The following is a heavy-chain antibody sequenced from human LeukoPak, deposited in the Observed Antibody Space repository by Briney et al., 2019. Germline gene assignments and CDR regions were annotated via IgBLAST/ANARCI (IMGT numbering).Heavy chain of an antibody. J-gene: IGHJ6*02. V-gene: IGHV1-8*01. CDR1: GYTFTSYD. D-gene: IGHD3-3*01. Sequence: ASVTVSCKASGYTFTSYDINWVRQAPGQGLEWMGWMNPNSGNTGYAQKFQGRVTMTRNTSISTAYMELSSLRSEDTAVYYCARRRYYDFWSGYYYWYYYYGMDVWGQGTTVTVSS. CDR3: ARRRYYDFWSGYYYWYYYYGMDV. CDR2: MNPNSGNT.